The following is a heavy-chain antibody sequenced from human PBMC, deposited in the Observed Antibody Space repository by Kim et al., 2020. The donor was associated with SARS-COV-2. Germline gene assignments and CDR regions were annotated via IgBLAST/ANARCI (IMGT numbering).Heavy chain of an antibody. V-gene: IGHV4-61*02. CDR2: IYTSGST. CDR3: ARARVWFGELIYFDY. J-gene: IGHJ4*02. D-gene: IGHD3-10*01. Sequence: SETLSLTCTVSGGSISSGSYYWSWIRQPAGKGLEWIGRIYTSGSTNYNPSLKSRVTISVDTSKNQFSLKLSSVTAADTAVYYCARARVWFGELIYFDYWGQGTLVTVSS. CDR1: GGSISSGSYY.